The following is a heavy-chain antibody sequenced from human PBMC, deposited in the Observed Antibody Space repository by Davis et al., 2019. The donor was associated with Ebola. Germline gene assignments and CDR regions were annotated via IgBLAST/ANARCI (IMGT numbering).Heavy chain of an antibody. J-gene: IGHJ6*02. CDR2: MNPNSGNT. CDR1: GYTFTSYD. Sequence: AASVKVSCKASGYTFTSYDINWVRQATGQGLEWMGWMNPNSGNTGYAQKFQGRVTMTRNTSISTAYMELSSLRSEDTAVYYCARAGYSGYDPLTNYYYYYDMDVWGQGTTVTVSS. D-gene: IGHD5-12*01. V-gene: IGHV1-8*01. CDR3: ARAGYSGYDPLTNYYYYYDMDV.